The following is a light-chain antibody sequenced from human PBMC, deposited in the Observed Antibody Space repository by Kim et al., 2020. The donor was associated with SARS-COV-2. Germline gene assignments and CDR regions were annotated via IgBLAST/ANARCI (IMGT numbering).Light chain of an antibody. CDR1: QSISTY. Sequence: LSPGERATLSCRASQSISTYLVWYQQKPAQAPRLLIYDASNRATGIPARFSGSGSGTDFTLTISSLEPEDFAVYYCHQRLDWPLTFGGGTKVDIK. CDR3: HQRLDWPLT. V-gene: IGKV3-11*01. CDR2: DAS. J-gene: IGKJ4*01.